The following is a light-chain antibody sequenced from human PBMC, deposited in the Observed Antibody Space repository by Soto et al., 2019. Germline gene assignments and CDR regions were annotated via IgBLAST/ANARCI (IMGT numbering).Light chain of an antibody. CDR1: SGSIVSNY. CDR3: QSYAASDVII. Sequence: LTQPPSVSESPGKTVTISCTRSSGSIVSNYVHWYQQRPGSAPSTLITDDSQRPSGVPDRFSGSIDHSSNSAFLTISGLRTEDEADYYCQSYAASDVIIFGGGTKVTVL. CDR2: DDS. V-gene: IGLV6-57*04. J-gene: IGLJ2*01.